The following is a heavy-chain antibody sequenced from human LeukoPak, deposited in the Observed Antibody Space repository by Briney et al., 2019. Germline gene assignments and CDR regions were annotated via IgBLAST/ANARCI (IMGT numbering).Heavy chain of an antibody. CDR2: IFYSGST. CDR1: GGSFSGYY. D-gene: IGHD3-10*01. V-gene: IGHV4-34*12. J-gene: IGHJ3*02. Sequence: PSETLSLTCAVYGGSFSGYYWGWIRQPPGKGLEWIGNIFYSGSTYYSPPLKSRVTISLDTSRNQFSLKLNSVTAADTAVYYCAKSNGYGLVDIWGQGTMVTVSS. CDR3: AKSNGYGLVDI.